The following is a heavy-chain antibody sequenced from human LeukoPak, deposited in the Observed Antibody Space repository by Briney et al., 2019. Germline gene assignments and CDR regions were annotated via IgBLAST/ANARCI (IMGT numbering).Heavy chain of an antibody. CDR3: AKDRSYYDSGGFRNFDY. CDR1: GFTVSSNY. V-gene: IGHV3-66*02. J-gene: IGHJ4*02. CDR2: IYSGGST. Sequence: PGGSLRLSCAASGFTVSSNYKSWVRQAPGKGLEWVSVIYSGGSTYYADSVKGRFTISRDNSKNTLYLQMNSLRPEDTAVYYCAKDRSYYDSGGFRNFDYWGQGTLVTVSS. D-gene: IGHD3-22*01.